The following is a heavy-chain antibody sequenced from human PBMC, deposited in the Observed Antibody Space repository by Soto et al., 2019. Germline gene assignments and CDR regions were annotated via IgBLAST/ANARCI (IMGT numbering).Heavy chain of an antibody. D-gene: IGHD4-17*01. CDR2: ISYDGSNK. J-gene: IGHJ2*01. Sequence: QVQLVESGGGVVQPGRSLRLSCAASGFTFSSYGMHWVRQAPGKGLEWVAVISYDGSNKYYADSVKGRFTISRDNSKNTLYLQMNSLRAEDTAVYYCAKDRGSYGDYKTWYFDLWGRGTLVTVSS. CDR3: AKDRGSYGDYKTWYFDL. V-gene: IGHV3-30*18. CDR1: GFTFSSYG.